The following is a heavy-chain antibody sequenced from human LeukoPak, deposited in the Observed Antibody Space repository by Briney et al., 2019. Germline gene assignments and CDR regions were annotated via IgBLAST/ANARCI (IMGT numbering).Heavy chain of an antibody. CDR1: GLTFSTYT. Sequence: GGSLRLSCAASGLTFSTYTMNWVRQAPGKGLEWISAISSSTTYIYYADSVKGRFTISRDNAKNSLFLQMNSLRAEDTAVYYCAGGYCSAGSCYKGDYWGQGALVTVSS. D-gene: IGHD2-15*01. J-gene: IGHJ4*02. V-gene: IGHV3-21*06. CDR3: AGGYCSAGSCYKGDY. CDR2: ISSSTTYI.